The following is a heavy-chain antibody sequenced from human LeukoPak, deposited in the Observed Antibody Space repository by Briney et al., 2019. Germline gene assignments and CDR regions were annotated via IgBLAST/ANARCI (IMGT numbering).Heavy chain of an antibody. V-gene: IGHV4-39*07. CDR3: ARHTGFGTPRDAFHI. D-gene: IGHD3-10*01. J-gene: IGHJ3*02. CDR1: GGSISSSSYY. Sequence: PSETLSLPCTVSGGSISSSSYYWGWIRQPPGKGLEWIGCIYYSGSTYYNPSLKSRVTISVDTSKNQFSLKLSSVTAADTAVYYCARHTGFGTPRDAFHIWGQGTMVTVSS. CDR2: IYYSGST.